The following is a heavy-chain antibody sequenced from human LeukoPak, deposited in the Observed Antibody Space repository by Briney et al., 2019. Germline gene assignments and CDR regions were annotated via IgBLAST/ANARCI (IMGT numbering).Heavy chain of an antibody. CDR2: IYSGGST. Sequence: PGGSLRLSCAASGFTVSSNYMSWVRQAPGKGLEWVSVIYSGGSTYYADSVKGRFTISRGNSKNTLYLQMNSLRAEDTAVYYCAKDHPATRGAFDIWGQGTMVTVSS. CDR3: AKDHPATRGAFDI. CDR1: GFTVSSNY. V-gene: IGHV3-53*01. J-gene: IGHJ3*02. D-gene: IGHD3-10*01.